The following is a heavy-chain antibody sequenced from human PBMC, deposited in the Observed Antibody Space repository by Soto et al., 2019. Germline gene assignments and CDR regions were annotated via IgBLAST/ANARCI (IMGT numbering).Heavy chain of an antibody. CDR1: GGSISSGGYY. V-gene: IGHV4-31*03. J-gene: IGHJ6*02. CDR3: ARTAPPWNYGGNSDYYGMDV. D-gene: IGHD1-7*01. Sequence: GPGPDGASETLSLTCTVSGGSISSGGYYWSWIRQHPGKGLEWIGYIYYSGSTYYNPSLKSRVTISVDTSKNQFSLKLSSVTAADTAVYYCARTAPPWNYGGNSDYYGMDVWGQGTTVTVS. CDR2: IYYSGST.